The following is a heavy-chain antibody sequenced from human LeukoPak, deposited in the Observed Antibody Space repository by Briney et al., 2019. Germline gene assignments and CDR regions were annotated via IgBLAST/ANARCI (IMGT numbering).Heavy chain of an antibody. J-gene: IGHJ4*02. D-gene: IGHD3-22*01. CDR3: ARSSPTYYFDSSGYYYGDY. Sequence: GASVKVSCKACAYSFTDYYIHWVRQAPGQGLEWMGRINPNTGVTDYAQIFKGRVTMTRDTSISTAYMELSRLGSDDTAVYYCARSSPTYYFDSSGYYYGDYWGQGTLVTVSS. CDR2: INPNTGVT. CDR1: AYSFTDYY. V-gene: IGHV1-2*06.